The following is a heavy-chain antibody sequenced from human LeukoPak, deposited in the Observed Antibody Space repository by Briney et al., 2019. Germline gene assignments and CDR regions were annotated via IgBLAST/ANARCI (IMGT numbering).Heavy chain of an antibody. J-gene: IGHJ5*02. Sequence: ASVKVSCKASGGTFSSYAISWVRQAPGQGLEWMGGIIPIFGTANYAQKFQGRVTITADKSTSTAYMELSSLRSEDTAVYYCARESTVTTGPTWFDPWGQGTLVTVSS. CDR3: ARESTVTTGPTWFDP. CDR2: IIPIFGTA. V-gene: IGHV1-69*06. CDR1: GGTFSSYA. D-gene: IGHD4-17*01.